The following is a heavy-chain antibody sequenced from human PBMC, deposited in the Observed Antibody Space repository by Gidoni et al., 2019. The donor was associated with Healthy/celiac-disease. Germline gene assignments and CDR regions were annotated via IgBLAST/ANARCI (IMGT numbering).Heavy chain of an antibody. CDR1: GGSFSSSSYY. Sequence: QLQLQESGPGLVKPSATLSLTCTVSGGSFSSSSYYWGWIRQPPGKGLEWIGSISYSGSTYYNPSLKSRVTISGDTSKNQFSLKLSSVTAADTAVYYCASRGYSYGSPFDYWGQGTLVTVSS. J-gene: IGHJ4*02. V-gene: IGHV4-39*07. CDR2: ISYSGST. CDR3: ASRGYSYGSPFDY. D-gene: IGHD5-18*01.